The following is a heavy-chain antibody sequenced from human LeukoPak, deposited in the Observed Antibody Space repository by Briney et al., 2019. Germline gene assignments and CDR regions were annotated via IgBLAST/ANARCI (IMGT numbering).Heavy chain of an antibody. V-gene: IGHV1-2*02. CDR1: GYTFTGYY. Sequence: ASVKVSFKASGYTFTGYYMHWVRQAPGQGVEWMGWINPNSGGTNYAQKFQGRVTMTRDTSISTAYMELSRLRSDDTAVYYCARSKYYDFWSGFYPWGQGTLVTVSS. J-gene: IGHJ5*02. CDR3: ARSKYYDFWSGFYP. CDR2: INPNSGGT. D-gene: IGHD3-3*01.